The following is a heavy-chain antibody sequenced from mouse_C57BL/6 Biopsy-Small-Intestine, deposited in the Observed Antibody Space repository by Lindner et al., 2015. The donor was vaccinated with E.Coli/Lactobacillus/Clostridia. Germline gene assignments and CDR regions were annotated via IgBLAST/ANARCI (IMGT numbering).Heavy chain of an antibody. D-gene: IGHD2-14*01. CDR3: ARGTRLDY. V-gene: IGHV1-82*01. CDR2: IYPGDGDT. CDR1: GYAFSSSW. Sequence: VQLQESGPELVKPGASVKISCKASGYAFSSSWMNWVKQRPGKGLEWIGRIYPGDGDTNYNGKFKGKATLTADKSSSTAYMQLSSLTSEDSAVYFCARGTRLDYWGQGITLTVSA. J-gene: IGHJ2*01.